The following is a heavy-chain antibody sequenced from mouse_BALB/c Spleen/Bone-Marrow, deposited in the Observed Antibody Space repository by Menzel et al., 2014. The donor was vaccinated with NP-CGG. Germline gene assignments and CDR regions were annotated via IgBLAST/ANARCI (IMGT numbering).Heavy chain of an antibody. J-gene: IGHJ3*01. CDR2: INPDSSTI. CDR3: ARLGYYGGFAY. CDR1: GFDFSRYW. V-gene: IGHV4-1*02. Sequence: EVQRVESGGGLVQPGGSLKLSCAASGFDFSRYWMSWVRQAPGKGLEWIGEINPDSSTINYTPSLTDKFIISRDNAKNTLYLQMSKVRSEDTALYYCARLGYYGGFAYWGQGTLVTVSA. D-gene: IGHD2-3*01.